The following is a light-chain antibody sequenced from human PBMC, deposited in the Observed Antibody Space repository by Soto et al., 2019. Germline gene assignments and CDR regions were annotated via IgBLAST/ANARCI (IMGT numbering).Light chain of an antibody. CDR3: CSYATSSAFYV. J-gene: IGLJ1*01. V-gene: IGLV2-23*01. Sequence: LTQPASVSGSPGQSITISCTGASSDVGTYNLVSWYQHHPGKAPKLMIYEGTKRPSGVSNRFSGSTSGNTASLTISGLQAEDEADYFCCSYATSSAFYVFGTGTKVTVL. CDR1: SSDVGTYNL. CDR2: EGT.